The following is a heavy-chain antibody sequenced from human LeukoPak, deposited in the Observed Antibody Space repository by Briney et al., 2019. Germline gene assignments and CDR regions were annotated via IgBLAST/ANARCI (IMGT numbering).Heavy chain of an antibody. D-gene: IGHD3-10*01. V-gene: IGHV4-39*01. CDR3: ARRITMVRGVIIKDY. CDR1: GDSIGSSNNY. Sequence: PSETLSLTCTVSGDSIGSSNNYWGWIRQPPGKGLEWIGSIYYSGSTYYNPSLKSRVTISVDTSKNQFSLKLSSVTAADTAVYYCARRITMVRGVIIKDYWGQGTLVTVSS. J-gene: IGHJ4*02. CDR2: IYYSGST.